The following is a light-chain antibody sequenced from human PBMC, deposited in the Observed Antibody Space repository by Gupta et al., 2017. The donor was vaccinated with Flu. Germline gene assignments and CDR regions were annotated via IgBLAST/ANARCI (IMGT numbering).Light chain of an antibody. V-gene: IGLV3-9*01. Sequence: GGNNIGSKNVHWYQQKPAQAPVLVIYRDSKRPSGIPERFSGSNSGNTATLTISRAQAGDEADYYCQVWDSSTYVVFGGGTKLTVL. CDR2: RDS. CDR1: NIGSKN. J-gene: IGLJ2*01. CDR3: QVWDSSTYVV.